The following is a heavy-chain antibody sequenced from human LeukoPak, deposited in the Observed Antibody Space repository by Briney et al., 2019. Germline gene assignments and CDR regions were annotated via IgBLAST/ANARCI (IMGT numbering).Heavy chain of an antibody. CDR1: GYTFTGYY. Sequence: ASVKVSCKASGYTFTGYYMHWVRQAPGQGLEWMGWINPNSGGTNYAQKFQGRVTMTRDTSISTAYMELSRLRSDDTAVYYCARELTGNDAFDIWGQGTMVTVSS. D-gene: IGHD1-14*01. CDR3: ARELTGNDAFDI. CDR2: INPNSGGT. V-gene: IGHV1-2*02. J-gene: IGHJ3*02.